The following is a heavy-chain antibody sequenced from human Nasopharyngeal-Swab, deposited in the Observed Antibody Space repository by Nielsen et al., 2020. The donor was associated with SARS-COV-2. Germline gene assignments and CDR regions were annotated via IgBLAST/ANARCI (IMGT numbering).Heavy chain of an antibody. CDR2: ISSSSSYI. J-gene: IGHJ4*02. Sequence: GESLNLSCPAPGFTFRSYSMNWVRQAPGKGLEWVSSISSSSSYIYYADSVKGRFTISRDNAKNSLYLQMNSLRAEDTAVYYCASDYGGNQPIFDYWGQGTLVTVSS. CDR1: GFTFRSYS. CDR3: ASDYGGNQPIFDY. D-gene: IGHD4-23*01. V-gene: IGHV3-21*01.